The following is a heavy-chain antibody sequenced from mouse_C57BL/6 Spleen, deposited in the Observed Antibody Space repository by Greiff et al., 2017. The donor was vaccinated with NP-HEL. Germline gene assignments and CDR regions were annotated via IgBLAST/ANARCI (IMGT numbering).Heavy chain of an antibody. Sequence: EVKVVESGGDLVKPGGSLKLSCAASGFTFSSYGMSWVRQTPDKRLEWVATISSGGSYTYYPDSVKGRFTISRDNAKNTLYLQMSSLKSEDTAMYYCASSRQLRLRVFDYWGQGTTLTVSS. J-gene: IGHJ2*01. CDR2: ISSGGSYT. D-gene: IGHD3-2*02. V-gene: IGHV5-6*01. CDR1: GFTFSSYG. CDR3: ASSRQLRLRVFDY.